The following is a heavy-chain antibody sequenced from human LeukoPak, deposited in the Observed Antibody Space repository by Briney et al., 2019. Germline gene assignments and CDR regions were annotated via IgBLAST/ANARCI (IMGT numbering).Heavy chain of an antibody. D-gene: IGHD3-3*01. CDR2: INPNSGGT. V-gene: IGHV1-2*02. Sequence: GASVKVSCKASGYTFTGYYMHWVRQVPGRGLEWMGWINPNSGGTNYAQKCQGRVTMTRDTSISTAYMELSRLRSDDTAVYYCARDRSWAIFGVVIMYYFDYWGQGTLVTVSS. CDR3: ARDRSWAIFGVVIMYYFDY. CDR1: GYTFTGYY. J-gene: IGHJ4*02.